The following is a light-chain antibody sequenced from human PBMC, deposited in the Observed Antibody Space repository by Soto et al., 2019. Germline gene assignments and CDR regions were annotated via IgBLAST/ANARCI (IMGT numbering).Light chain of an antibody. CDR2: DVT. Sequence: QSVLTQPASVSGSPGRSVTISCTGTSSDVGDFNYVSWYQHLPGKAPKLIIYDVTNRPSGISYRFSASMSGTTASLSLSGLQSEDEAEYYCSSCSSRATHVVFGGGTKLTVL. CDR1: SSDVGDFNY. J-gene: IGLJ2*01. V-gene: IGLV2-14*03. CDR3: SSCSSRATHVV.